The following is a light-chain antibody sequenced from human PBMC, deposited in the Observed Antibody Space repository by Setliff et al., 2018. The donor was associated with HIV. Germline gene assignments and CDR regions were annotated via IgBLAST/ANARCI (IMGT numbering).Light chain of an antibody. CDR3: SSYTTRGTRV. J-gene: IGLJ3*02. CDR1: SSDVGNYNY. CDR2: EVN. V-gene: IGLV2-14*01. Sequence: QSALAQPASVSGSPGQSITISCTGTSSDVGNYNYVSWYQQHPGKAPKLVIYEVNDRPSGVSNRFSGSKSGNTASLTISGLQAEDEADYYCSSYTTRGTRVFGGGTKVTVL.